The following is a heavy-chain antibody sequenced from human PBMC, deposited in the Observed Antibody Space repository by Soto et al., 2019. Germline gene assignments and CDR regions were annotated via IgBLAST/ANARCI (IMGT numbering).Heavy chain of an antibody. CDR3: AKDRGYSYGYVDY. Sequence: GGSLRLSCAASGFTFSSYSMNWVRQAPGKGLEWVSSISSSSSYTYYADSVKGRFTISRDNSKNTLYLQMNSLRAEDTAVYYCAKDRGYSYGYVDYWGQGTLVTVSS. V-gene: IGHV3-21*01. CDR1: GFTFSSYS. CDR2: ISSSSSYT. D-gene: IGHD5-18*01. J-gene: IGHJ4*02.